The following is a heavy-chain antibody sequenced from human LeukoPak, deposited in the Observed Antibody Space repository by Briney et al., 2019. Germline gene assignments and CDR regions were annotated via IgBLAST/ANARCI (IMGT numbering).Heavy chain of an antibody. V-gene: IGHV1-2*02. D-gene: IGHD1-26*01. CDR2: INPNSGGT. CDR1: GYTFTGYY. Sequence: GASVKVSCKASGYTFTGYYMHWARQAPGQGLEWMGWINPNSGGTNYAQKFQGRVTMTRDTSISTAYMELSRLRSDDTAVYYCARATRIVGATGNFQHWGQGTLVTVSS. CDR3: ARATRIVGATGNFQH. J-gene: IGHJ1*01.